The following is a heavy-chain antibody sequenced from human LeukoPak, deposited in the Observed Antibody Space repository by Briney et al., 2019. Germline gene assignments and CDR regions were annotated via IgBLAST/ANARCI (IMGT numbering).Heavy chain of an antibody. CDR2: IIPIFDTA. J-gene: IGHJ6*02. Sequence: SVKVSCKASGGTFSSYSISWVRQAPGQGLEWMGGIIPIFDTADYAQKFQGRVTITADESTSTAYMELSSLRSEDTAVFYCARISLGAIWGYYYGMDVWGQGTTVNVSS. D-gene: IGHD1-26*01. CDR3: ARISLGAIWGYYYGMDV. V-gene: IGHV1-69*01. CDR1: GGTFSSYS.